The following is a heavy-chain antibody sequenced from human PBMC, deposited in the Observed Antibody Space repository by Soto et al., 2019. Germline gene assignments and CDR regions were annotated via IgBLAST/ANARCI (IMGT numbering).Heavy chain of an antibody. J-gene: IGHJ4*02. CDR3: AKDVEGGSLFRGAFDY. CDR1: RFTFTSYA. V-gene: IGHV3-23*01. Sequence: EVEPLESGGGLVQPGGSLRLSCVASRFTFTSYAMSWVRQAPGKGLEWVAAISASGGATIHADSVKGRLTISRDNSKNTLYLQMNSLRAEDTAVYYCAKDVEGGSLFRGAFDYWGQGTQVTVSS. D-gene: IGHD1-26*01. CDR2: ISASGGAT.